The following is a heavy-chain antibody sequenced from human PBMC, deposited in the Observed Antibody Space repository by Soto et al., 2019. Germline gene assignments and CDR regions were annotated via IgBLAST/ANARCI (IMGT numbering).Heavy chain of an antibody. CDR1: GFTVSSNY. J-gene: IGHJ4*02. V-gene: IGHV3-23*04. CDR2: ISGSGGST. Sequence: EVQLVESGGGLIQPGGSLRLSCAASGFTVSSNYMSWVRQAPGKGLEWVSAISGSGGSTYYADSVKGRFTISRDNSKNTLYLQMNSLRAEDTAVYYCAKVRPVPAAIDYWGQGTLVTVSS. CDR3: AKVRPVPAAIDY. D-gene: IGHD2-2*01.